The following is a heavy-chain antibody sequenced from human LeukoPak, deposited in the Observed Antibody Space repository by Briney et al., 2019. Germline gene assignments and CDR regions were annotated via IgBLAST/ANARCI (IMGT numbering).Heavy chain of an antibody. CDR1: GGTFSSCA. CDR3: ARAGIAAAGPPFDY. J-gene: IGHJ4*02. Sequence: ASVKVSCKASGGTFSSCAISWVRQAPGQGLEWMGRIIPILGIANYAQKFQGRVTITADKSTSTAYMELSSLRSEDTAVYYCARAGIAAAGPPFDYWGQGTLVTVSS. V-gene: IGHV1-69*04. D-gene: IGHD6-13*01. CDR2: IIPILGIA.